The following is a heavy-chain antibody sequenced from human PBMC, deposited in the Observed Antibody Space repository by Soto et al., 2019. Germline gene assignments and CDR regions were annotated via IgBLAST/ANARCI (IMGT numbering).Heavy chain of an antibody. D-gene: IGHD3-9*01. CDR2: IYHSGST. Sequence: QVQLQESGPGLVKPSGTLSLTCAVSGGSISSSNWWSWVRQPPGKGLEWIGEIYHSGSTNYNPSLKSRVTISVDKSKNQFSLKLSSVTAADTAVYYCARTYYDILTGYPNWIDPWGQGTLVTVSS. CDR3: ARTYYDILTGYPNWIDP. CDR1: GGSISSSNW. V-gene: IGHV4-4*02. J-gene: IGHJ5*02.